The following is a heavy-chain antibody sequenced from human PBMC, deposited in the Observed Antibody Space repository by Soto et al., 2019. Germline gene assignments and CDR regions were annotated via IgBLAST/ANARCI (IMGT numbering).Heavy chain of an antibody. V-gene: IGHV3-48*01. CDR2: IGGVGSAR. CDR3: ARDLGDYDSPGYFDS. D-gene: IGHD3-22*01. Sequence: PGGSLRLSCEASGFTFSIRSMNWVRQAPGKGLEWVSYIGGVGSARYYADSVKGRFTISRDNAKNSLYLQMNSLSVEDTAVYCCARDLGDYDSPGYFDSWGQGTLVTVSS. J-gene: IGHJ4*02. CDR1: GFTFSIRS.